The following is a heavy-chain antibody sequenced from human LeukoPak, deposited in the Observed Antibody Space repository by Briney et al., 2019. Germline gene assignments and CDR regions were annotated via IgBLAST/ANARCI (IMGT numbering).Heavy chain of an antibody. CDR3: ARDRPGITVAGALDY. J-gene: IGHJ4*02. V-gene: IGHV3-30*04. CDR1: GFTFSNHV. D-gene: IGHD6-19*01. CDR2: ISSDGNND. Sequence: GGSLRLSCAASGFTFSNHVMHWVRQAPGKGLEWVAVISSDGNNDYYADSVQGRFTIARDNSKNTLYLQMNSLRAEDTAVYYCARDRPGITVAGALDYWGQGTPVTVSS.